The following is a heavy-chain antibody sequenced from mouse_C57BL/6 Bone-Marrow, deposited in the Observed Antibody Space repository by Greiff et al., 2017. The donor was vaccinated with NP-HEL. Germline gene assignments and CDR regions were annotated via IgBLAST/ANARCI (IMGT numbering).Heavy chain of an antibody. D-gene: IGHD1-1*01. Sequence: QVQLQQSGAELARPGASVKMSCKASGYTFTSYTMHWVKQRPGQGLEWIGYINPSSGYTKYNQKFKDKATLTADKSSSTAYMQLSSLTSEDSAVYYCAPAVVAYYAVDYWGQGTSVTVSS. CDR3: APAVVAYYAVDY. J-gene: IGHJ4*01. V-gene: IGHV1-4*01. CDR2: INPSSGYT. CDR1: GYTFTSYT.